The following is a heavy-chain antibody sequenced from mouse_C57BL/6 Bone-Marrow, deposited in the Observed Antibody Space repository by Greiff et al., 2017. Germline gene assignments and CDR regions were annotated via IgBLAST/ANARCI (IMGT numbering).Heavy chain of an antibody. CDR1: GFTFSSYA. V-gene: IGHV5-4*01. Sequence: VQLKESGGGLVKPGGSLKLSCAASGFTFSSYAMSWVRQTPEKRLEWVATISDGGSYTYYPDNVKGRFTISRDNAKDNLYLQMSHLKSEDTAMYYCARDQNAMDYWGQGTSVTVSS. CDR2: ISDGGSYT. J-gene: IGHJ4*01. CDR3: ARDQNAMDY.